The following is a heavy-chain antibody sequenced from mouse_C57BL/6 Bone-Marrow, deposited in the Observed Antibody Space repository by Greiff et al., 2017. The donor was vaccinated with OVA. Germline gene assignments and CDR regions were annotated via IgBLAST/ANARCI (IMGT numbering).Heavy chain of an antibody. D-gene: IGHD1-1*01. CDR1: GFTFSSYA. V-gene: IGHV5-9-1*02. CDR2: ISSGGDYI. CDR3: TREGTVFAY. Sequence: EVKVVESGEGLVKPGGSLKLSCAASGFTFSSYAMSWVRQTPEKRLEWVAYISSGGDYIYYADTVKGRFTISRDNARNTLYLQMSSLKSDDTAMYYCTREGTVFAYWGQGTLVTVSA. J-gene: IGHJ3*01.